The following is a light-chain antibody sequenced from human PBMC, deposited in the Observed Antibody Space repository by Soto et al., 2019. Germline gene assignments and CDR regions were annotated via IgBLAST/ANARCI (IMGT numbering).Light chain of an antibody. CDR2: DVG. J-gene: IGLJ1*01. CDR3: SSFTSSSTYV. CDR1: SSDVGGYDS. V-gene: IGLV2-14*03. Sequence: QSVLTQPASVSGSPGQSITISCTGTSSDVGGYDSVSWYQQHPGKAPELMIYDVGNRPSGVSNRFCGSKSGNTASLTISGLQAEDEADYYCSSFTSSSTYVFGTGTKLTVL.